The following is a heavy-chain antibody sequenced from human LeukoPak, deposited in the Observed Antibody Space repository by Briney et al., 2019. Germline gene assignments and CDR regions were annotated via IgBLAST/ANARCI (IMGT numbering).Heavy chain of an antibody. V-gene: IGHV3-48*01. D-gene: IGHD5-24*01. Sequence: GGSLRHSCAASGFTFSDYSMNWVRQAPGKGLEWISYIGIDSGNTNYADSVKGRFTISGDKAKNSLYLQMNSLRVEDTAVYYCARDYKYAFDNWGQGTLVTVSS. CDR2: IGIDSGNT. CDR3: ARDYKYAFDN. CDR1: GFTFSDYS. J-gene: IGHJ4*02.